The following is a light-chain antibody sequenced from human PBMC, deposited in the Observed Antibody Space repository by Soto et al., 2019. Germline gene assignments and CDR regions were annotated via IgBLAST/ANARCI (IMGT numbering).Light chain of an antibody. CDR1: SSNIGGNS. CDR2: DDN. J-gene: IGLJ1*01. V-gene: IGLV1-51*01. Sequence: QTVLTQPPSVSAAPGQKVTISCSGSSSNIGGNSVSWYQQLPGTAPKLLIYDDNKRPSGIPDRFSGSKSGTSATLGITGIQTGDEADYYCGSWDSSMSAYVFGSGTKANVL. CDR3: GSWDSSMSAYV.